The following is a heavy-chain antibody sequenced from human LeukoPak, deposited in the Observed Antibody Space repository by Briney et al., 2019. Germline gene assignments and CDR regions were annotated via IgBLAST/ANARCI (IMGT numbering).Heavy chain of an antibody. CDR3: ARHSSWHDAFDI. CDR1: GGTFSSYA. D-gene: IGHD6-13*01. Sequence: SVKVSCTASGGTFSSYAISWVRQAPGQGLEWMGGIIPIFGTANYAQKFQGRVTITADKSTSTAYMELSSLRSEDTAVYYCARHSSWHDAFDIWGQGTMVTVSS. V-gene: IGHV1-69*06. CDR2: IIPIFGTA. J-gene: IGHJ3*02.